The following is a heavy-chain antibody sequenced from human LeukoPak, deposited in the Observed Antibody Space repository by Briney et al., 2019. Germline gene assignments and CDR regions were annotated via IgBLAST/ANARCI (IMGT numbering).Heavy chain of an antibody. CDR3: ARGGGIVGAPNHFDY. J-gene: IGHJ4*02. CDR2: IWYDGSNK. D-gene: IGHD1-26*01. V-gene: IGHV3-33*01. Sequence: GGSLRLSCAASGFTFSSYGMHWVRQAPGKGLEWVAVIWYDGSNKYYADSVKGRFTISRDNSKNTLYLQMNSLRAEDTAVYYCARGGGIVGAPNHFDYWGQGTLVTVSS. CDR1: GFTFSSYG.